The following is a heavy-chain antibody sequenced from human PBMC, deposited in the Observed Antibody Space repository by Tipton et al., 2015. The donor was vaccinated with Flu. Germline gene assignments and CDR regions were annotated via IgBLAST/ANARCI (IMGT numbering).Heavy chain of an antibody. J-gene: IGHJ5*02. CDR2: MSASGTT. D-gene: IGHD7-27*01. V-gene: IGHV4-4*07. CDR3: ARDFSTWGSGWFDP. CDR1: GGSINSHY. Sequence: TLSLTCTVSGGSINSHYWTWLRQPAGKEVEWIGRMSASGTTNYNPTLRSRVSMSVDTSKNQFSLKLFSVTSADTAVYYCARDFSTWGSGWFDPWGQGTLVTVSS.